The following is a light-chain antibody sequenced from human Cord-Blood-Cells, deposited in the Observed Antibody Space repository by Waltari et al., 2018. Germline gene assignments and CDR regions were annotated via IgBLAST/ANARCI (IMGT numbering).Light chain of an antibody. CDR3: SSYTSSSTYV. J-gene: IGLJ1*01. V-gene: IGLV2-14*01. CDR1: SSDVGGYNY. CDR2: DVS. Sequence: QSALTQPASVSGSPGQSITISCTGTSSDVGGYNYVSWYQQHPGKAPKFMIYDVSKRPTGVDNLFSGSKSGNTASLTISGLQAEDEADYYCSSYTSSSTYVFGTGTKVTVL.